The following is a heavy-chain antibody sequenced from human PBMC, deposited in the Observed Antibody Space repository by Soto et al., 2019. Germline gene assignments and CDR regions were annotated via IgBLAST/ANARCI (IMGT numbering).Heavy chain of an antibody. CDR1: GFTVSSNY. CDR2: INKNGFTI. CDR3: ARGAVTGTSLFDY. D-gene: IGHD6-19*01. Sequence: GASVKVSCAASGFTVSSNYMNWVRQAPGKGLEWISFINKNGFTIYYADSVKGRFTISRDYAKNSLYLQMDSLRHEDTAVYYCARGAVTGTSLFDYWGLGTLVTVSS. V-gene: IGHV3-48*02. J-gene: IGHJ4*02.